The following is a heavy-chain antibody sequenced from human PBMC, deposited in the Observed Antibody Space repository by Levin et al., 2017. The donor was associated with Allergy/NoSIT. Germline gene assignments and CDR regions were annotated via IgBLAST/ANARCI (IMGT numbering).Heavy chain of an antibody. Sequence: TASETLSLTCTVSDGSINSYYWSWIRQSPGKGLEWIGYIYDTGTTTYNPSLKSRVTISADTSKNNFSLKMSSVTAADTAVYYCARRTYYPYYFDRWGQGTLVTVSS. J-gene: IGHJ4*02. CDR1: DGSINSYY. CDR2: IYDTGTT. V-gene: IGHV4-59*08. CDR3: ARRTYYPYYFDR. D-gene: IGHD1-26*01.